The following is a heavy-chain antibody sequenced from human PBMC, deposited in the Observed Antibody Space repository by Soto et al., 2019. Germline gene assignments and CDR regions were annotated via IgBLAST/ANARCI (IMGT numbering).Heavy chain of an antibody. CDR1: GYNFTNHW. J-gene: IGHJ6*02. Sequence: GESLKISCKASGYNFTNHWIVWVRQMPGKGLEWMGVIFPGDSDTRYSPSFQGQVTISADKSSSAAFLQWGSLEASDSAMYYCARQRNAYYGMAVWGQGTTVTVSS. V-gene: IGHV5-51*01. CDR3: ARQRNAYYGMAV. CDR2: IFPGDSDT.